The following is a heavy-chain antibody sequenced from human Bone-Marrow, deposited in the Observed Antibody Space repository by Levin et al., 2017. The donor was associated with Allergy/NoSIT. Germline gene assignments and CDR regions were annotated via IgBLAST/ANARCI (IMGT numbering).Heavy chain of an antibody. D-gene: IGHD1-26*01. Sequence: SETLSLTCTVSGASISSGDWWSWVRQPPGKGLEWIAEIHHNGGTNYNPSLKSRVTISVDKSKNQFSLKLRSLTAADTAVYYCVRNGYYALEYWGQGTLVTISS. J-gene: IGHJ4*02. CDR1: GASISSGDW. V-gene: IGHV4-4*02. CDR2: IHHNGGT. CDR3: VRNGYYALEY.